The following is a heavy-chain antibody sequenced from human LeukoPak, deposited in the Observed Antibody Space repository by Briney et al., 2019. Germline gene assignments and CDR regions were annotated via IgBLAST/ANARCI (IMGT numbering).Heavy chain of an antibody. J-gene: IGHJ2*01. CDR1: EDSISSFY. Sequence: PSETLSLTCTVSEDSISSFYWGWIRQPPGKGLEWIGYIHSVGHTNYNPSLKSRVSMSIDTSKKQFSLKVTSVTATDTAVYYCARHITNSGSAFDLWGRGTLVTVSS. D-gene: IGHD3-10*01. V-gene: IGHV4-59*08. CDR2: IHSVGHT. CDR3: ARHITNSGSAFDL.